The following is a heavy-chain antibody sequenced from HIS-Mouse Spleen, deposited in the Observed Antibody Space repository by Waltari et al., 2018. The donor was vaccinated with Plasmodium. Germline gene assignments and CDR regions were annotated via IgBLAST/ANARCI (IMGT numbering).Heavy chain of an antibody. D-gene: IGHD3-3*01. J-gene: IGHJ4*02. CDR2: ISNDGSNK. CDR3: ARSHFRFLEWLFDY. V-gene: IGHV3-30*01. Sequence: QVQLVESGGGVVQPGRSLRLSCAASGFTFSSYAMHWVRQAPGQGLEWVAVISNDGSNKYYADSVKGRFTISRDNSKNTLYLQMNSLRAEDTAVYYCARSHFRFLEWLFDYWGQGTLVTVSS. CDR1: GFTFSSYA.